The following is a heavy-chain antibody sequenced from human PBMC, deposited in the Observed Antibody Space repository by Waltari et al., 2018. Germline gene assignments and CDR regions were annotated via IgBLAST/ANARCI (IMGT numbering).Heavy chain of an antibody. CDR2: IYYSGST. D-gene: IGHD6-13*01. CDR1: GGSISSYY. V-gene: IGHV4-59*01. CDR3: ARETYSSSWYHSWFDP. J-gene: IGHJ5*02. Sequence: QVQLQESGPGLVKPSETLSLTCTVSGGSISSYYWTWIRQPPGKGLEWIGYIYYSGSTNYNPSLKSRVTISVDTSKNQFSLKLSSVTAADTAVYYCARETYSSSWYHSWFDPWGQGTLVTVSS.